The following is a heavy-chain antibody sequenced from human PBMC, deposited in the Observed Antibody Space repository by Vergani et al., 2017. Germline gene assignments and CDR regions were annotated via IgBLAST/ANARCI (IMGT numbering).Heavy chain of an antibody. D-gene: IGHD3-3*01. CDR3: ARIYDFWSGFDYYYYMDV. CDR1: GGSINSYY. J-gene: IGHJ6*03. CDR2: IYYSGST. Sequence: QVQLQESGPGLVKPSETLSLTCTVSGGSINSYYWSWIRQPPGKGLEWIGYIYYSGSTNYNPSLKSRVTISVDTSKNQFSLRLSSVTAADTAVYYCARIYDFWSGFDYYYYMDVWGKGTTVTVSS. V-gene: IGHV4-59*01.